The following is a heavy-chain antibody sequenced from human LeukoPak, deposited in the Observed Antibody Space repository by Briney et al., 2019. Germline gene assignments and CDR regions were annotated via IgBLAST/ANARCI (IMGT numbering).Heavy chain of an antibody. D-gene: IGHD3-22*01. CDR1: GGSISSGGYY. CDR2: INHSGST. Sequence: SETLSLTCTVSGGSISSGGYYWSWIRQPPGKGLEWIGEINHSGSTNYNPSLKSRVTISVDTSKNQFSLKLSSVTAADTAVYYCARRFPRVNPEYYYDSSGYYLDYWGQGTLVTVSS. J-gene: IGHJ4*02. CDR3: ARRFPRVNPEYYYDSSGYYLDY. V-gene: IGHV4-39*07.